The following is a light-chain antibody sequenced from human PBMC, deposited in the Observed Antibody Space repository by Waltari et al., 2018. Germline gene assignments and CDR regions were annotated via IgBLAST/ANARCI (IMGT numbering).Light chain of an antibody. CDR3: TSYSDNSASPYV. CDR1: TSDIGGYKH. CDR2: DVN. V-gene: IGLV2-14*03. Sequence: QSALTQPASVSGSPGQSITMSCTGTTSDIGGYKHVSWYQQHPGKAPKVVIYDVNKRPSWFPNRFSASKSGNTASLTISGLQPEDEAEYYCTSYSDNSASPYVFGTGTKVTV. J-gene: IGLJ1*01.